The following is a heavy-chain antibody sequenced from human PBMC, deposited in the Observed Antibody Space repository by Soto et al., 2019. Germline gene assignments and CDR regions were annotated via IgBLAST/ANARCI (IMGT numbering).Heavy chain of an antibody. V-gene: IGHV3-33*06. CDR3: AKTPYHYYDDY. CDR1: GFTFNSYG. Sequence: QVQLVESGGGVVQPGRSLRLSCATSGFTFNSYGMHWVRQAPGKGLEWVAVIWYDGSNKYYADSVKGRFTISRDNSKNTLYLQMNSLRAEDTAIYYCAKTPYHYYDDYWGQGTLVTVSS. D-gene: IGHD3-16*01. J-gene: IGHJ4*02. CDR2: IWYDGSNK.